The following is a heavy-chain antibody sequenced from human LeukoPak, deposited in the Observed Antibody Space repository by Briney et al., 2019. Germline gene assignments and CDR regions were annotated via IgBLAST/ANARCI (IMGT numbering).Heavy chain of an antibody. Sequence: GGSLRLSCAASGFTFDDYAMHWVRQAPGKGLEWVSGISWNSGRTGYADSVKGRFTISRDNAKNSMYLQMNSLRVEDTAWYYCAKDRSTATPYYLDNWGQGTLVTVSS. CDR3: AKDRSTATPYYLDN. CDR1: GFTFDDYA. V-gene: IGHV3-9*01. J-gene: IGHJ4*02. CDR2: ISWNSGRT.